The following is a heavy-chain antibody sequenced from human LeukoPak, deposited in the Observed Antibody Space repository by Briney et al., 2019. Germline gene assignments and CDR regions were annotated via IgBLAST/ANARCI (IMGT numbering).Heavy chain of an antibody. CDR3: ARDGATGTVFDY. J-gene: IGHJ4*02. Sequence: PSETPSLTCTVSGGSISSGSYYWSWIRQPAGKGLEWIGRIYTGGSTNYNPSLKSRVTISIDTSKNQFSLKLSSVTAADTAVYYCARDGATGTVFDYWGQGTLVTVSS. D-gene: IGHD5-12*01. CDR1: GGSISSGSYY. CDR2: IYTGGST. V-gene: IGHV4-61*02.